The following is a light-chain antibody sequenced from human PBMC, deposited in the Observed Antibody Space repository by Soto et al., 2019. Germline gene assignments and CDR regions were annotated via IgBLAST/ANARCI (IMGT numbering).Light chain of an antibody. Sequence: QSVLTQPPSASGATGRRVTISCSGGSSNIGSNSVSWYQQLPGTAPKLLIYDNNQRPSGVPARFSGSKSGTSASLAISGLQSEDEGDNYCAAWDDSLNGHVVFGGGTKLTV. CDR2: DNN. J-gene: IGLJ2*01. V-gene: IGLV1-44*01. CDR1: SSNIGSNS. CDR3: AAWDDSLNGHVV.